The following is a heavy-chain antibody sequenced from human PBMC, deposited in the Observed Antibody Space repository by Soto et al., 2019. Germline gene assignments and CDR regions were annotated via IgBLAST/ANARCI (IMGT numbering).Heavy chain of an antibody. Sequence: ASVQVSCNTSGYTFSNYGITWVRQAPGQPLEWLGWISLYSDGTNYAQKFQGRVSMTTDTSTNTAYMELRSLRSDDTAVYYCARVVPGAEAWFGPWGQGTLVTVSS. D-gene: IGHD2-2*01. CDR1: GYTFSNYG. J-gene: IGHJ5*02. CDR2: ISLYSDGT. V-gene: IGHV1-18*01. CDR3: ARVVPGAEAWFGP.